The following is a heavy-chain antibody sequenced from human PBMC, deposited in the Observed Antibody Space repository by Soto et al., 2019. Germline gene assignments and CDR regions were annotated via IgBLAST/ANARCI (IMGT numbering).Heavy chain of an antibody. CDR1: GGTCSSYA. J-gene: IGHJ6*02. CDR3: ATERGYYYVMDV. V-gene: IGHV1-69*13. Sequence: ASVKVVCRACGGTCSSYARSRVLQAPGQGLEWMGGIIPIFGTANYAQKFQGRVTITADESTSTAYMELSSLRSEDTAVYYCATERGYYYVMDVWGQGTTVTVSS. CDR2: IIPIFGTA.